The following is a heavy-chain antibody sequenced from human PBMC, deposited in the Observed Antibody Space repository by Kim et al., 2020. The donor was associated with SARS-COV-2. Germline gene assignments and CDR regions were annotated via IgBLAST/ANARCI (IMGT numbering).Heavy chain of an antibody. CDR3: AAPGVGWGSDAFDI. CDR2: IVVGSGNT. V-gene: IGHV1-58*02. Sequence: SVKVSCKASGFTFTSSAMQWVRQARGQRLEWIGWIVVGSGNTNYAQKFQERVTITRDMSTSTAYMELSSLRSEDTAVYYCAAPGVGWGSDAFDIWGQGTMVTVSS. CDR1: GFTFTSSA. D-gene: IGHD2-8*02. J-gene: IGHJ3*02.